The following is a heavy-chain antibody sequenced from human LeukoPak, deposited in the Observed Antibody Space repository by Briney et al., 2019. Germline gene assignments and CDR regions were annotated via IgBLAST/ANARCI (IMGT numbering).Heavy chain of an antibody. CDR3: ASGSLQFDP. J-gene: IGHJ5*02. D-gene: IGHD1-1*01. Sequence: PSETLSLTCTVSGGSISSSSYYWGWIRQPPGKGLEWIGSIYYSGSTYYNPSLKSRVTISVDTSKNQFSLKLSSVTAADTAVYYCASGSLQFDPWGQGTLVTVSS. CDR1: GGSISSSSYY. CDR2: IYYSGST. V-gene: IGHV4-39*07.